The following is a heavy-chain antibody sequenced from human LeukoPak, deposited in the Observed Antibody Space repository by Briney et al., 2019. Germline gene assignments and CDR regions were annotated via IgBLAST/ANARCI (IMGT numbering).Heavy chain of an antibody. V-gene: IGHV4-30-4*07. CDR3: AGLPRRNYYDSSGYPI. CDR2: IYYSGTT. D-gene: IGHD3-22*01. Sequence: SETLSLTCAVSGGSISSGGYSWSWIRQPPGKVLEWIGYIYYSGTTYYSPSLKSRISISIDTSKNQFSLNLSSVTAADTAVYYCAGLPRRNYYDSSGYPIWRQGTMVTVSS. J-gene: IGHJ3*02. CDR1: GGSISSGGYS.